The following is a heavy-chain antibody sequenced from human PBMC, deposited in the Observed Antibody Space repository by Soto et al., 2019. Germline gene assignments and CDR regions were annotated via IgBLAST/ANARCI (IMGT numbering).Heavy chain of an antibody. D-gene: IGHD2-2*01. V-gene: IGHV3-23*01. CDR3: AKTGFGRYCSSTSCVHFDY. J-gene: IGHJ4*02. CDR1: XFTFTTYA. CDR2: ISGRGGST. Sequence: EVQVLESGGGLVQPGGSLRLSWVASXFTFTTYAMTWVREAPGEGLERVSMISGRGGSTHYGDSVKGRFIISRDNSKNTLYLQMNGLRAEDTAVYYCAKTGFGRYCSSTSCVHFDYWGQGTLVTVSS.